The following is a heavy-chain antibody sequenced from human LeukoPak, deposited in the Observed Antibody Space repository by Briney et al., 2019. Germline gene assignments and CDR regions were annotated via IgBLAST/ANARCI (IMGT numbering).Heavy chain of an antibody. V-gene: IGHV3-23*01. D-gene: IGHD2-15*01. CDR1: GFTFTNFA. J-gene: IGHJ4*02. CDR3: AKDQRGAALDY. CDR2: IAGSGEIT. Sequence: GGSLRLSCAASGFTFTNFAMSWVRQAPGKGLEWVSSIAGSGEITYYADSMKGRFTISRDNSKNTLYLQMNSLRAEDTAVYYCAKDQRGAALDYWGQGTLVTVSS.